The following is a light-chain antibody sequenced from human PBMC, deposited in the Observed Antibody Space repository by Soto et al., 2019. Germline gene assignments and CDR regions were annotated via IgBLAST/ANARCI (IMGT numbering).Light chain of an antibody. CDR3: LQDYKYPRT. V-gene: IGKV1-6*01. CDR2: GAS. J-gene: IGKJ1*01. Sequence: AIQMTQSPSSLSASVGDKVTITCRASQGIRSDLGWYQDKPGKAPKLLIYGASNLQAGVPSRFSGSGSGTDFTLTITSLQPEDFATYYCLQDYKYPRTFGQGTKVEIK. CDR1: QGIRSD.